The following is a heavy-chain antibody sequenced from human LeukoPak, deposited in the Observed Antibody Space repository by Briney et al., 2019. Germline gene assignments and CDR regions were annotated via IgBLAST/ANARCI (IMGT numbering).Heavy chain of an antibody. V-gene: IGHV1-18*01. J-gene: IGHJ3*02. CDR1: GYTFTSYG. D-gene: IGHD3-22*01. CDR3: ASLRGDYYDSSGYAFDI. Sequence: ASVKVSCKASGYTFTSYGISWVRQAPGQGLEWMGWISAYNGNTNYAQKLQGRVTMTTDTSTSTAYMELRSPRSDDTAVYYCASLRGDYYDSSGYAFDIWGQGTMVTVSS. CDR2: ISAYNGNT.